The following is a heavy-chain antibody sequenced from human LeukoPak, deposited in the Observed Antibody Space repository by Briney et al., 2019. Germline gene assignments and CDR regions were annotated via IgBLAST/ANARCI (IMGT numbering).Heavy chain of an antibody. CDR1: GCTFSSYA. Sequence: GGSLRLSCAASGCTFSSYAMSWVRQAPGKGLEWVSAISGSGGSTYYADSVEGQFTISRDNSKNTVSLQMNSLRAEDTAIYYCAKSVSPGGYVGTLYFFDDWGQGTLVTVSS. D-gene: IGHD1-26*01. CDR3: AKSVSPGGYVGTLYFFDD. V-gene: IGHV3-23*01. CDR2: ISGSGGST. J-gene: IGHJ4*02.